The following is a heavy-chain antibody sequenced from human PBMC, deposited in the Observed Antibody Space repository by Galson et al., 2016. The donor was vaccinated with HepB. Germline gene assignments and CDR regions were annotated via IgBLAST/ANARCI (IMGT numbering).Heavy chain of an antibody. V-gene: IGHV3-23*01. J-gene: IGHJ4*02. Sequence: SLRLSCAASGFTFSTSPMPWVRQAPGKGLEWVSATSGSGENTYYADSVRGRFTISRDNSKNTLYLHMSRLRAEEAAVYYCARVPGAPNSDYWGQGTLVTVSS. D-gene: IGHD1-26*01. CDR1: GFTFSTSP. CDR2: TSGSGENT. CDR3: ARVPGAPNSDY.